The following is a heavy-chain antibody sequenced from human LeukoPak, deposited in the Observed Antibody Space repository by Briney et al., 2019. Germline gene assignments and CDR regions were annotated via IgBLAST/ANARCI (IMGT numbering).Heavy chain of an antibody. CDR2: IYYTGTA. V-gene: IGHV4-59*01. Sequence: SETLSLTCTVSSGSITSYYWKWIRQSPGKGLEYIGHIYYTGTADYNPSLKSRVTKSLDTSKNQFSLRLMSVTASDTAVYFCAGAPNQHYFDYWGQGTLVAVSS. CDR3: AGAPNQHYFDY. J-gene: IGHJ4*02. CDR1: SGSITSYY.